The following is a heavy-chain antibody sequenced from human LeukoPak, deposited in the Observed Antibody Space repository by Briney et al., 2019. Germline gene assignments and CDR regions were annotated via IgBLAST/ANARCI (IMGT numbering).Heavy chain of an antibody. J-gene: IGHJ4*02. Sequence: KTSETLSLTCTVSGGSISSSGYYWGWIRQPPGKGLEWIGEIYHSGSTNYNPSLKSRVTISVDKSKNQFSLKLSSVTAADTAVYYCARLRLGTGIDYWGQGTLVTVSS. CDR1: GGSISSSGYY. D-gene: IGHD3-10*01. CDR2: IYHSGST. V-gene: IGHV4-39*07. CDR3: ARLRLGTGIDY.